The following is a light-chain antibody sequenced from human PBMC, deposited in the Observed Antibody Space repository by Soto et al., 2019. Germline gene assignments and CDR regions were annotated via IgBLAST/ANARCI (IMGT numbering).Light chain of an antibody. V-gene: IGLV2-14*01. J-gene: IGLJ1*01. CDR2: EVS. CDR3: SSYASSVSYV. Sequence: QSALTQPASVSGSPGQSITISCTGTSSDVGGYNYVSWYQQHPGKAPKFIIYEVSNRPEGVPNRFFGSKSGNTASLTISGLQAEDEADYYCSSYASSVSYVFGPGTKVTVL. CDR1: SSDVGGYNY.